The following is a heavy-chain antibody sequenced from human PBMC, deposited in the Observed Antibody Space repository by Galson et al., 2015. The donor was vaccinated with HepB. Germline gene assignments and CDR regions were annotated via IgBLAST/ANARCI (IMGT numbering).Heavy chain of an antibody. V-gene: IGHV1-46*01. J-gene: IGHJ4*02. CDR1: GYTLTSYY. CDR2: INPSGGST. CDR3: VRHGFGYYFDY. D-gene: IGHD3-22*01. Sequence: SVKVSCKASGYTLTSYYMHWVRQAPGQGLEWMGIINPSGGSTSYAQKFQGRVTMTRDTSTSTVYMELSSLRSEDTAVYYCVRHGFGYYFDYWGQGTLVTVSS.